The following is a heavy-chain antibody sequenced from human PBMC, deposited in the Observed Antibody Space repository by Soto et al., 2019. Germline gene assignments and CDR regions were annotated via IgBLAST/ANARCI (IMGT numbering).Heavy chain of an antibody. CDR3: ARASGYCSGGTCFPFDY. CDR1: GGSVSSGTYS. V-gene: IGHV4-30-2*01. D-gene: IGHD2-15*01. Sequence: QLQLQESGSGLVKPSQTLSLTCAVSGGSVSSGTYSWNWIRQPPGKALEWIGYIYHSGSFYYNPSLKSPVTISVDRSKNQFSLNLDSVTAADTAVYYCARASGYCSGGTCFPFDYWGRGTLVTVSS. CDR2: IYHSGSF. J-gene: IGHJ4*02.